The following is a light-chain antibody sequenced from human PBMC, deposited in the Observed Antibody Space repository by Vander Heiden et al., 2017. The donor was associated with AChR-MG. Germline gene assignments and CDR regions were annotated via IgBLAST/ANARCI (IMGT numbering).Light chain of an antibody. J-gene: IGLJ3*02. Sequence: SALTQPASVSGSPGQSITISCPGTSSDVGGYNYVYWYQQHPGKAPKLMIYDVSNRPSGVSNRFSGSKSGNTASLTVSGLQAEDEADYYCSSYTSSSTLEVFGGGTKLTVL. CDR3: SSYTSSSTLEV. CDR1: SSDVGGYNY. CDR2: DVS. V-gene: IGLV2-14*01.